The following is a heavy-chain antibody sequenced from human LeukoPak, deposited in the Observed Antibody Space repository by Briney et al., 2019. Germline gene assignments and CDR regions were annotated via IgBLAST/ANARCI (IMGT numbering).Heavy chain of an antibody. D-gene: IGHD2-21*02. CDR1: GYSIGSGYY. CDR2: IYGSGST. CDR3: ARQLGDAASGLYWYFDL. J-gene: IGHJ2*01. V-gene: IGHV4-38-2*01. Sequence: SETLSLTCAVSGYSIGSGYYWVWIRQPPGKGLEWIGSIYGSGSTYYNPSLTSRVTISIDTSKNQFSLKLSSVTAADTALYYRARQLGDAASGLYWYFDLWGRGTLVTVSS.